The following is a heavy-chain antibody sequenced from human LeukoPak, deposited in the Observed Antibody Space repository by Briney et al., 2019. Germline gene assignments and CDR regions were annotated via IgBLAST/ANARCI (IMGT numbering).Heavy chain of an antibody. CDR2: IYYSGST. J-gene: IGHJ6*04. CDR3: ARWVLRYFDWLLYPYGVDV. Sequence: SETLSLTCTVSGGSVSSGSYYWSWIRQPPGKGLEWIGYIYYSGSTNYNPSLKSRVTISVDTSKNQFSLKLSSVTAADTAVYYCARWVLRYFDWLLYPYGVDVWGKGTTVTVSS. D-gene: IGHD3-9*01. CDR1: GGSVSSGSYY. V-gene: IGHV4-61*01.